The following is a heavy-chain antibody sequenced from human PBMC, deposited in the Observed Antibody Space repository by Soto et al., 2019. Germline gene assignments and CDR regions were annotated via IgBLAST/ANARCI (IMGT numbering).Heavy chain of an antibody. J-gene: IGHJ6*02. V-gene: IGHV3-21*01. CDR2: ISSSSNFI. CDR1: GFTFSSYG. CDR3: ARGMNTAIFYGMDV. D-gene: IGHD5-18*01. Sequence: GGSLRLSCAASGFTFSSYGMHWVRQAPGKGLEWVSSISSSSNFIYYEDSVKGRFTVSRDNAKNSLYLQMISLRAEDTAVYYCARGMNTAIFYGMDVWGQGTTVTVSS.